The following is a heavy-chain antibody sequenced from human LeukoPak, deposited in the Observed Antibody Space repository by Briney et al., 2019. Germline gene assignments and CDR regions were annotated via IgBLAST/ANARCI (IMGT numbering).Heavy chain of an antibody. CDR3: ARHNREDFDY. J-gene: IGHJ4*02. V-gene: IGHV5-10-1*01. D-gene: IGHD2/OR15-2a*01. CDR2: INLSDSYT. Sequence: GESLRISCKGSGYSFTNYWISWVRQLPGKGLEWMGRINLSDSYTNYSPSFQGHVTISADKSISTAYVQWSSLKATDTAIYYCARHNREDFDYWGQGTLVTVSS. CDR1: GYSFTNYW.